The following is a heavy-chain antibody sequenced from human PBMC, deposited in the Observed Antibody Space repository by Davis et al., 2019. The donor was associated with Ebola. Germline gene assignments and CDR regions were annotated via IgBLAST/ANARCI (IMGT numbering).Heavy chain of an antibody. CDR3: ARGGLVPAALYL. D-gene: IGHD2-2*01. CDR2: IAYTGNT. CDR1: GASMTSYY. V-gene: IGHV4-59*01. J-gene: IGHJ3*01. Sequence: PGGSLRLSCTVSGASMTSYYWSWIRQHPGKGLEWIGYIAYTGNTIYNPTLKSRVTISGDTSKKQFSLRLNSVTAADTAIYYCARGGLVPAALYLWGQGTMVTVSS.